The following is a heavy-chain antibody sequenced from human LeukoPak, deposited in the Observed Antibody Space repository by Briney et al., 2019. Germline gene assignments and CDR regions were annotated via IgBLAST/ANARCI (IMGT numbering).Heavy chain of an antibody. CDR1: GGSLSSYY. CDR3: ARSSRRGYSSYDAFDI. CDR2: IYTSGST. J-gene: IGHJ3*02. D-gene: IGHD5-18*01. V-gene: IGHV4-4*07. Sequence: SETLSLPCTVSGGSLSSYYWSWIRQPAGKGLEWIGRIYTSGSTNYNPSLKSRVTMSVDTSKNQFSLKLSSVTAADTAVYYCARSSRRGYSSYDAFDIWGQGTMVTVSS.